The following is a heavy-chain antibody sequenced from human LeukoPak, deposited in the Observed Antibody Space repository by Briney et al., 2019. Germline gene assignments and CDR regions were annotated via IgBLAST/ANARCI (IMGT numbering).Heavy chain of an antibody. CDR1: GFTFSSYA. CDR3: AREDGYRWDVAY. V-gene: IGHV4-34*01. CDR2: INHSGST. J-gene: IGHJ4*02. D-gene: IGHD5-18*01. Sequence: GSLRLSCAASGFTFSSYAMSWVRQAPGKGLEWIGEINHSGSTNYNPSLKSRVTISVDTSKNQFSLKLSSVTAADTAVYYCAREDGYRWDVAYWGQGTLVTVSS.